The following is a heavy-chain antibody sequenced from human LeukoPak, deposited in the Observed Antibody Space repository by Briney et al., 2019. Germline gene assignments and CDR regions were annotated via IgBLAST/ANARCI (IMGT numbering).Heavy chain of an antibody. CDR1: ADSITNYY. V-gene: IGHV4-4*07. CDR3: ARFPGGAEYRHYYYMDV. Sequence: SETLSLTCSVSADSITNYYWNWIRHPAGKGLEWIGRIYINGITNYNPSLKSRVTISVDTSKNQFSLKLNSVTAADTAVYYCARFPGGAEYRHYYYMDVWGKGTTVTVSS. J-gene: IGHJ6*03. CDR2: IYINGIT. D-gene: IGHD1-14*01.